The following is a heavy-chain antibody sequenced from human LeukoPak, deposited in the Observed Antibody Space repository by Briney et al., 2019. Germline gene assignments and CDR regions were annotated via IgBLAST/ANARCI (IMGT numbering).Heavy chain of an antibody. CDR1: GYTFTGYY. Sequence: ASVKVSCKASGYTFTGYYMHWVRQAPGQGLEWMGWINPNSGGTNYAQKFQGWVTMTRDTSISTAYMELSRLRSDDTAVYYCATGALLGLTYYYDSSENSDAFDIWGQGTMVTVS. CDR3: ATGALLGLTYYYDSSENSDAFDI. V-gene: IGHV1-2*04. D-gene: IGHD3-22*01. J-gene: IGHJ3*02. CDR2: INPNSGGT.